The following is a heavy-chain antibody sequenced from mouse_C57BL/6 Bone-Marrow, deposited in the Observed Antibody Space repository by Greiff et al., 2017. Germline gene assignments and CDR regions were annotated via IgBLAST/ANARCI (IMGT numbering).Heavy chain of an antibody. V-gene: IGHV5-12*01. D-gene: IGHD1-1*01. Sequence: EVHLVESGGGLVQPGGSLKLSCAASGFTFSDYYMYWVRQTPEKRLEWVAYISNGGGSTYYPDTVKGRFTISRDNAKNTLYLQMSRLKSEDTAMYYCARQGNYGSSYADMDFWGTGTSVTVSS. CDR3: ARQGNYGSSYADMDF. CDR2: ISNGGGST. J-gene: IGHJ4*01. CDR1: GFTFSDYY.